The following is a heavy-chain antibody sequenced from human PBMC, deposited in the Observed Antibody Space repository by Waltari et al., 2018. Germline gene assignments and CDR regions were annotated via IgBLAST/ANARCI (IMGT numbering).Heavy chain of an antibody. CDR1: GYSISSGYY. CDR3: AREKDIVVVVAAAGGYYMDV. CDR2: IYHSGIT. J-gene: IGHJ6*03. D-gene: IGHD2-15*01. Sequence: QVQLQESGPGLVKPSETLSLTCAVSGYSISSGYYWGWIRQPPGKGLEWSGSIYHSGITYYNPSLKRRVTISVDTSKNQFSLKLSSVTAADTAVYYCAREKDIVVVVAAAGGYYMDVWGKGTTVTVSS. V-gene: IGHV4-38-2*02.